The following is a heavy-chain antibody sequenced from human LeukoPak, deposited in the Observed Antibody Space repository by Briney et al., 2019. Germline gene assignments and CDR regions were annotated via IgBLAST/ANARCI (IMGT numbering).Heavy chain of an antibody. CDR2: MNPNSGNT. CDR1: GYTFTSYD. D-gene: IGHD5-24*01. J-gene: IGHJ4*02. CDR3: ARDQGWLQYPFDY. Sequence: ASVKVSCKASGYTFTSYDINWVRQATGQGLEWMGWMNPNSGNTGYAQKFQGRVTMTRDTSISTAYMELSRLRSDDTAVYYCARDQGWLQYPFDYWGQGTLVTVSS. V-gene: IGHV1-8*01.